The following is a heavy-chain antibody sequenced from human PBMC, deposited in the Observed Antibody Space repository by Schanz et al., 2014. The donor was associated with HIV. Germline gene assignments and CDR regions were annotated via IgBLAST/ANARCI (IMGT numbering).Heavy chain of an antibody. V-gene: IGHV1-2*02. Sequence: QVQLTQSGAEVTEPGASVKVSCKASGYTFTGYYLHWVRQAPGQGLEWMGWINPNSGGADSAQKFQGRVTMTRDTSISTAYLELSRLRSDDTAVYYCAREPNYSGFDSWGHGTLVTVSS. CDR1: GYTFTGYY. CDR3: AREPNYSGFDS. CDR2: INPNSGGA. J-gene: IGHJ5*01. D-gene: IGHD5-12*01.